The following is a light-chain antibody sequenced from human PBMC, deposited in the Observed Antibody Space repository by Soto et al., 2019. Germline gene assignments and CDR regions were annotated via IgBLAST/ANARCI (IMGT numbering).Light chain of an antibody. V-gene: IGKV3-15*01. J-gene: IGKJ4*01. CDR2: DAS. Sequence: EIVMTQSPATLSVSPVERVTLSGRASQSAISNLAWYQQKPGQTPRLLIYDASTRATDIPARFSGSGSGTDFTLTISSLLSEDFAVYYCHQYYKWPLTFGGGTKVDI. CDR3: HQYYKWPLT. CDR1: QSAISN.